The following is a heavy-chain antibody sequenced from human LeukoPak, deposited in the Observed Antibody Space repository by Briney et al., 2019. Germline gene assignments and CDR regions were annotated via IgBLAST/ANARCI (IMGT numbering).Heavy chain of an antibody. D-gene: IGHD4-23*01. CDR2: INPNSGGT. J-gene: IGHJ5*02. Sequence: GASVKVSCNTSGYTFTGYHIHWVRQAPGQGLEWVGLINPNSGGTNYAQEFQGRVTMTRDTSISTAYMELSRLISDDTAVYYCARGGVTSVVSPQFDPWGQGTLVTVSS. CDR1: GYTFTGYH. V-gene: IGHV1-2*02. CDR3: ARGGVTSVVSPQFDP.